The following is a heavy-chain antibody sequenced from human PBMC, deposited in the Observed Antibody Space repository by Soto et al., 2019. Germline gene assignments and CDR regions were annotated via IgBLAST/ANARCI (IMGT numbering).Heavy chain of an antibody. Sequence: QMQMVESGGGVVQPGRSLRLSCVASGFSISSYGMHWVRQAPGKGLDWVAVISYDGNSKYLTDSVRGRFTISKDNSKKTLFLEMNSLTTEDTGVYYCAKDRDGYNSGGMDVWGQGTTVTVSS. J-gene: IGHJ6*02. CDR3: AKDRDGYNSGGMDV. CDR1: GFSISSYG. D-gene: IGHD5-12*01. V-gene: IGHV3-30*18. CDR2: ISYDGNSK.